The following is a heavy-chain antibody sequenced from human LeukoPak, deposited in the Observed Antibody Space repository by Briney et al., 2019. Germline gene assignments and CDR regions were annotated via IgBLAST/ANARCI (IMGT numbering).Heavy chain of an antibody. V-gene: IGHV3-66*01. D-gene: IGHD1-26*01. J-gene: IGHJ4*02. Sequence: GGSLRLSCAASGFTFSDYAMSWVRQAPGKGLEWVSVIYSGGSTYYADSVKGRFTISRDNSKNTLYLQMNSLRAEDTAVYYCARSIGGALDYWGQGTLVTVSS. CDR2: IYSGGST. CDR1: GFTFSDYA. CDR3: ARSIGGALDY.